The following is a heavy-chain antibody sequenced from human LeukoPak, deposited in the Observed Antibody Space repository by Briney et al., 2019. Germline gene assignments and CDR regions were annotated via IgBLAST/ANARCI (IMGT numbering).Heavy chain of an antibody. D-gene: IGHD3-16*02. J-gene: IGHJ4*02. CDR1: GGTFSSYA. CDR3: ARGYDYVWGSYHPD. CDR2: IIPIFGTA. V-gene: IGHV1-69*13. Sequence: ASVKVSCKASGGTFSSYAISWVRQAPGQGLEWMGGIIPIFGTANYAQKFQGRVTITADESTSTAYMELSSLRSEDTAVYYCARGYDYVWGSYHPDWGQGTLVTVSS.